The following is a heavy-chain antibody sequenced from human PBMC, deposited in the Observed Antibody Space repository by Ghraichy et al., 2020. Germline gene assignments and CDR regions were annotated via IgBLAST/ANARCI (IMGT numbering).Heavy chain of an antibody. CDR1: GFTFSSYA. Sequence: LSLTCAASGFTFSSYALSWIRQAPGKGLEWVSAISGSGGSTYYADSVKGRFTISRDNSKNTLYLQMNSLRAEDTAVYYCAKGSSGCYEAGKDYWGQGILVTVSS. D-gene: IGHD6-19*01. V-gene: IGHV3-23*01. CDR3: AKGSSGCYEAGKDY. CDR2: ISGSGGST. J-gene: IGHJ4*02.